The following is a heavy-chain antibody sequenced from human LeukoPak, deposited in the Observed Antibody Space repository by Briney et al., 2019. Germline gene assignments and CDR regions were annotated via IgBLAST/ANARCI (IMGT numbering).Heavy chain of an antibody. CDR1: GGSISSGGYY. CDR3: AGGYSSGCFDY. J-gene: IGHJ4*02. Sequence: SQTLSLTCTVSGGSISSGGYYWSWIRQHPGKGLEWIGYIYYSGSTYYNPSLKSRVTISVDTSKNQFSLKLSSVTAADAAVYYCAGGYSSGCFDYWGQGTLVTVSS. D-gene: IGHD6-19*01. V-gene: IGHV4-31*03. CDR2: IYYSGST.